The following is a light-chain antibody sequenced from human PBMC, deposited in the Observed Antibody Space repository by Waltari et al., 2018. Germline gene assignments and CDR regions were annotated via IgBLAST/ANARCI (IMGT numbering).Light chain of an antibody. Sequence: QSVLTQPPSVSGAPRQRVTISCSGSSSNIDHNSVNWYQQLQGKPPKLLIYFDDLLSSGVSDRFSGSKSGTSASLAIAGLQSEDEAHYYCAAWDASLSSWLFGGGTKLTVL. CDR2: FDD. J-gene: IGLJ3*02. V-gene: IGLV1-36*01. CDR1: SSNIDHNS. CDR3: AAWDASLSSWL.